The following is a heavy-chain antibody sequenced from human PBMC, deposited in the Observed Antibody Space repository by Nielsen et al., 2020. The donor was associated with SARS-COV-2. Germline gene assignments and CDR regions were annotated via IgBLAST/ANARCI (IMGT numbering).Heavy chain of an antibody. V-gene: IGHV3-7*03. CDR3: AADLSPERCSGGSCYYYGMDV. D-gene: IGHD2-15*01. Sequence: WIRQPPGKGLEWVANIKQDGSEKHYVDSVKGRFTISRDNAENSLYLQMNSLRSEDTAVYYCAADLSPERCSGGSCYYYGMDVWGQGTTVTVSS. J-gene: IGHJ6*02. CDR2: IKQDGSEK.